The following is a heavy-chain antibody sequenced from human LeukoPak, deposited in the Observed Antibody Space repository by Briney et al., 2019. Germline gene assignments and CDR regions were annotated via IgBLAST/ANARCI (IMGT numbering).Heavy chain of an antibody. D-gene: IGHD1/OR15-1a*01. CDR3: ARDGYGNNYMDV. Sequence: PGGSLRLSCAASGFSVSSNFMSWVRQAPGKGLEWDSVIYSGGTTYYADSVKGRFTISRDNSKNTLSLQMNSLRAEDTAVYYCARDGYGNNYMDVWGKGTTVTVSS. V-gene: IGHV3-53*01. CDR2: IYSGGTT. J-gene: IGHJ6*03. CDR1: GFSVSSNF.